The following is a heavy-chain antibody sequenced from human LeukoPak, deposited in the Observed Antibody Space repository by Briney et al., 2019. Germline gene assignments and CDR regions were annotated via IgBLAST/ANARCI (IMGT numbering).Heavy chain of an antibody. CDR2: ISYDGSNK. V-gene: IGHV3-30*04. Sequence: PGRSLRLSCAASGFTFSSYAMHWVRQAPGKGLEGVAVISYDGSNKYYADSVKGRFTISRDNSKNTLYLQMNSLRAEDTAVYYCAREVVVVPAAMGVGAFDIWGQGTMVTVSS. CDR1: GFTFSSYA. D-gene: IGHD2-2*01. J-gene: IGHJ3*02. CDR3: AREVVVVPAAMGVGAFDI.